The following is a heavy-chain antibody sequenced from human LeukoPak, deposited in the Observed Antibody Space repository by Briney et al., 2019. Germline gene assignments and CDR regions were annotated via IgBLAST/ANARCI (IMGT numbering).Heavy chain of an antibody. D-gene: IGHD3-3*01. CDR2: INPNSGGT. CDR3: ARAEYDFWSGYYPGVDYYYMDV. J-gene: IGHJ6*03. CDR1: GYTFTGYY. Sequence: ASVKVSCKASGYTFTGYYMHWVRQAPGQGLERMGWINPNSGGTNYAQKFQGRVTMTRDTSISTAYMELSRLGSDDTAVYYCARAEYDFWSGYYPGVDYYYMDVWGKGTTVTVSS. V-gene: IGHV1-2*02.